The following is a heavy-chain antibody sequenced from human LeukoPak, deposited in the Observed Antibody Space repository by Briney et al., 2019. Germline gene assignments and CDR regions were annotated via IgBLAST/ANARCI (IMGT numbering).Heavy chain of an antibody. Sequence: GASVKVSCKVSGYTLTELSMHWVRQAPGKGLEWMGGFDPEDGETIYAQKFQGRVTITTDESTSTAYMELSSLRSEDTAVYYCARVGGGYCSSTSCLTPDYYMDVWGKGTTVTVSS. V-gene: IGHV1-24*01. CDR2: FDPEDGET. D-gene: IGHD2-2*01. CDR1: GYTLTELS. J-gene: IGHJ6*03. CDR3: ARVGGGYCSSTSCLTPDYYMDV.